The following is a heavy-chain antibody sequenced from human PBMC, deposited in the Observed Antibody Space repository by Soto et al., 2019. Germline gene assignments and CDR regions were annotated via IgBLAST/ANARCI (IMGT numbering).Heavy chain of an antibody. J-gene: IGHJ5*02. Sequence: PSETLSLTCTVSGGSISSYYWSWIRQPPGKGLEWIGYIYYSGSTNYNPSLKSRVTISVDTSKNQFSLKLSSVTAADTAVYYCARAGSIAVAGIGWFDPWGQGTLVTVSS. D-gene: IGHD6-19*01. CDR3: ARAGSIAVAGIGWFDP. CDR1: GGSISSYY. CDR2: IYYSGST. V-gene: IGHV4-59*01.